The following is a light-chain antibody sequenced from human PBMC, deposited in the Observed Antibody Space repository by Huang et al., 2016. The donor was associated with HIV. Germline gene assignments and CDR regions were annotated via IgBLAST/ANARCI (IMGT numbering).Light chain of an antibody. CDR3: QQYNNWLLLT. CDR2: GAS. J-gene: IGKJ4*01. CDR1: QSVSSK. V-gene: IGKV3-15*01. Sequence: EIVMTQSPATLSVSPGERATLSCRASQSVSSKLAWYQQKPGQAPRLLIYGASTRATGIPARFIGSGSGTEFTLTISSLQSEDFAVYYCQQYNNWLLLTFGGGTKVEIK.